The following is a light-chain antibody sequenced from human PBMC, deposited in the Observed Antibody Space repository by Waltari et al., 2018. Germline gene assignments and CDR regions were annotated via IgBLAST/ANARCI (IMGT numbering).Light chain of an antibody. CDR2: AAS. CDR1: QGISSS. V-gene: IGKV1-9*01. CDR3: QQLNSDPFT. Sequence: DIQLTQSPSFLSASVGDRVTITCRASQGISSSLALYQQKPGKAPKLLIYAASTLQTGVPSRFSGSESGTEFTLTISSLQPEDFATYYCQQLNSDPFTFGPGTKVAIK. J-gene: IGKJ3*01.